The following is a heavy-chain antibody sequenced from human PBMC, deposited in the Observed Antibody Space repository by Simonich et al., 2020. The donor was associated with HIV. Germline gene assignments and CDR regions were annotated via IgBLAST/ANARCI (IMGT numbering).Heavy chain of an antibody. Sequence: QVQLVQSGGEVKKPGASVKVSCKASGYTFTNFAINWVRQAPGQGLEWMGGIRTYTGNTTYAQNLQGRVTMTTDTSARTADMELRSLRSDDTAVYYCARGGNWFDYWGQGTLVTVSS. V-gene: IGHV1-18*01. CDR2: IRTYTGNT. J-gene: IGHJ4*02. CDR1: GYTFTNFA. CDR3: ARGGNWFDY. D-gene: IGHD1-1*01.